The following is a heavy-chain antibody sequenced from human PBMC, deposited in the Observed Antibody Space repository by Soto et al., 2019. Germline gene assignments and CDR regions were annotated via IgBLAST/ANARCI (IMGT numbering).Heavy chain of an antibody. D-gene: IGHD4-17*01. CDR1: GGSFSGYY. CDR2: VNHSGST. J-gene: IGHJ3*01. CDR3: ARLIGGGWDLDGGDV. V-gene: IGHV4-34*01. Sequence: QVQLQQWGAGLLKPSETLSLTCAVYGGSFSGYYWSWIRQPPGKGLEWIGEVNHSGSTTYNSSLKSRVTISVDTASNQFSLRLTSATAADTAVYFCARLIGGGWDLDGGDVWGQGTRVTVS.